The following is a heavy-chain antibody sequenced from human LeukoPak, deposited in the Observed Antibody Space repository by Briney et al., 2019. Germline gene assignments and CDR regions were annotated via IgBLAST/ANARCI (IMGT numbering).Heavy chain of an antibody. V-gene: IGHV3-23*01. CDR1: EFSVGSNY. Sequence: PGGSLRLSCAASEFSVGSNYMTWVRQAPGKGLEWVSDISASGGSTYYADSVKGRFTISRDNSKNTLYLQMNSLRVEDTAVYYCAKEGIWFGQFAFDSWGQGALVTVSS. CDR3: AKEGIWFGQFAFDS. J-gene: IGHJ4*02. CDR2: ISASGGST. D-gene: IGHD3-10*01.